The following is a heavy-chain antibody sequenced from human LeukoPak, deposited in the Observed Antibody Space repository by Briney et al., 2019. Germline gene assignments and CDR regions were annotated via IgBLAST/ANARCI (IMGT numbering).Heavy chain of an antibody. Sequence: ASVKVSCKASGYTFINYAIHWLRQAPGQRLEWMGWINAANGNTKYSQKFQGRVTITRDTSASTAYMELSSLRFEDTSVYYCARYSDGAWFDPWGQGTLVTVSS. J-gene: IGHJ5*02. CDR1: GYTFINYA. D-gene: IGHD4-17*01. V-gene: IGHV1-3*01. CDR3: ARYSDGAWFDP. CDR2: INAANGNT.